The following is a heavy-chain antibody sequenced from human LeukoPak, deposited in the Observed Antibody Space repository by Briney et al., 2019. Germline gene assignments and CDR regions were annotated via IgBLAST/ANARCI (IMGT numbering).Heavy chain of an antibody. Sequence: SETLSLTCTVSGGSISSYYWSWIRQPPGKGLEWIGYIYYSGSTNYNPSLKSRVTISVDTSKNQFSLKLSSVTAADTAVHYCAGSRDGYNYVWGQGTLVTVSS. J-gene: IGHJ4*02. CDR2: IYYSGST. CDR3: AGSRDGYNYV. V-gene: IGHV4-59*01. D-gene: IGHD5-24*01. CDR1: GGSISSYY.